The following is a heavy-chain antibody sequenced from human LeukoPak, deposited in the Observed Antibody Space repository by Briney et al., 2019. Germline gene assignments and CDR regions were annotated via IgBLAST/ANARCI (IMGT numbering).Heavy chain of an antibody. CDR1: GGSISSSNW. CDR2: VYHTGIT. CDR3: GRLVTYSASDDF. Sequence: PSGTLSLTCAVSGGSISSSNWWSWVGQTPGRGLEWSGEVYHTGITNYNPSLKSRVAISADKAKNQFALNLTSVPAADTAVYYCGRLVTYSASDDFWGQGTLVTVSS. D-gene: IGHD6-13*01. V-gene: IGHV4-4*02. J-gene: IGHJ4*02.